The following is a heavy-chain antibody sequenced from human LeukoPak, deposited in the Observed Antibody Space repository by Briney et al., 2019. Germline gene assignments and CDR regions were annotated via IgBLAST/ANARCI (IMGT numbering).Heavy chain of an antibody. Sequence: SETLSLTCAVYGGSFSGYYWSWIRQPPGKGLEWIGEINHSGSTNYNPSLKSRVTISVDTSKNQFSLKLSSVTAADTAVYYCAREGRSGWLLYYYYMDVWGKGTTVTISS. V-gene: IGHV4-34*01. D-gene: IGHD6-19*01. CDR1: GGSFSGYY. CDR2: INHSGST. CDR3: AREGRSGWLLYYYYMDV. J-gene: IGHJ6*03.